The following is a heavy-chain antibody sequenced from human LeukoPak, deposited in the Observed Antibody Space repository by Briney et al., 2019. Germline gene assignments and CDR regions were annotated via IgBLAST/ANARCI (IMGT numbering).Heavy chain of an antibody. V-gene: IGHV3-48*01. CDR1: GFTFSSYS. Sequence: GGSLRLPCAASGFTFSSYSMNWVRQAPGKGLEWVSYISRSSSTIYYADSVKDRFTISRDNAKDSLYLQMNSLRAEDTAVYYCARRGWELDCWGQGTLVTVSS. D-gene: IGHD4-23*01. CDR3: ARRGWELDC. J-gene: IGHJ4*02. CDR2: ISRSSSTI.